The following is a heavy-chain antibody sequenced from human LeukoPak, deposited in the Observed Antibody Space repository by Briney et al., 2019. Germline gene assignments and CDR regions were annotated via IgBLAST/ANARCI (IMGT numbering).Heavy chain of an antibody. V-gene: IGHV4-34*01. J-gene: IGHJ4*02. CDR1: GGSFSGYY. CDR3: ARVGSDYYDSSGYYDY. D-gene: IGHD3-22*01. CDR2: INHSGST. Sequence: PSETLSLTCAVYGGSFSGYYWSWIRQPPGKGLEWIGEINHSGSTNYNPSLKSRVTISVDTSKNQFSLKLSSVTAADTAVYYCARVGSDYYDSSGYYDYWGQGTLVTVSS.